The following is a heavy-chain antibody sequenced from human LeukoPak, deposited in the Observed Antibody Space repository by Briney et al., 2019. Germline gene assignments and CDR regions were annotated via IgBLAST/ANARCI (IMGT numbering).Heavy chain of an antibody. D-gene: IGHD4-17*01. CDR1: GGTFSSYA. V-gene: IGHV1-69*04. J-gene: IGHJ4*02. CDR2: IIPILGIA. Sequence: SVKVSCKASGGTFSSYAISWVRQAPGQGLEWMGRIIPILGIANYAQKFHGRVTITADKSTSTAYMELSSLRSEDTAVYYCALIISIPSYGDYNTHDYWGQGTLVTVSS. CDR3: ALIISIPSYGDYNTHDY.